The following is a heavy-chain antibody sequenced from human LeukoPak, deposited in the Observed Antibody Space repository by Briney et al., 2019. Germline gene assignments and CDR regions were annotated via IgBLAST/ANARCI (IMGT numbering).Heavy chain of an antibody. D-gene: IGHD3-10*01. J-gene: IGHJ4*02. CDR1: GFTFSTTA. CDR2: VSGSGTGT. CDR3: ARDSVSGAFDY. V-gene: IGHV3-23*01. Sequence: GGSLRLSCAASGFTFSTTAMTWVRQAPGKGLEWVSSVSGSGTGTYYADSVKGRFTTSRDNSKNTLFLQMNSLRAEDTAVYHCARDSVSGAFDYWGQGTLVTVSS.